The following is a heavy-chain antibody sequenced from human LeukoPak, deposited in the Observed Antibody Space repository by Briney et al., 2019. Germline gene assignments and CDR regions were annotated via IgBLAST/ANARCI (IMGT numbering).Heavy chain of an antibody. CDR2: ISGDGGST. CDR1: GFTFDDYA. CDR3: AKTISGWVNHDAFDI. D-gene: IGHD6-19*01. J-gene: IGHJ3*02. V-gene: IGHV3-43*02. Sequence: PGGSLRLSCAASGFTFDDYAMHWVRQAPGKGLEWVSLISGDGGSTYYADSVKGRFTISRDNSKNSLYLQMNSLRTEDTALYYCAKTISGWVNHDAFDIWGQGTMVTVSS.